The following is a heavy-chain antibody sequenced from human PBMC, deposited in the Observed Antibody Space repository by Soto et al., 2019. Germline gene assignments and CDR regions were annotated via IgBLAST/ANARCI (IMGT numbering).Heavy chain of an antibody. CDR2: IKSKTDGGTT. J-gene: IGHJ4*02. V-gene: IGHV3-15*07. D-gene: IGHD1-26*01. CDR1: GFTFSNAW. CDR3: TTDDFFSGSYYGQVGDDY. Sequence: EVQLVESGGGLVKPGGSLRLSCAASGFTFSNAWMNWVRQAPGKGLEWVGRIKSKTDGGTTDYAAPVKGRFTISRDDSKNTLYLQMNSLKTEDTAVYYCTTDDFFSGSYYGQVGDDYWGQGTLVTVSS.